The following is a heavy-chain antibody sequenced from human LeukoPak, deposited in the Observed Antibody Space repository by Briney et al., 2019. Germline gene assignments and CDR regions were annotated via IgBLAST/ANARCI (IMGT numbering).Heavy chain of an antibody. CDR1: GFTPSNYG. V-gene: IGHV3-30*02. J-gene: IGHJ4*02. Sequence: GGSLRLSCTASGFTPSNYGMHWVRQAPGEGLEWLALIRNDGYRKHYADSVKGRFTISRDIFKNTLYLQMNNLRPEDTAVYYCAKDVSGQAYWGQGTPLTVSS. D-gene: IGHD3-3*01. CDR3: AKDVSGQAY. CDR2: IRNDGYRK.